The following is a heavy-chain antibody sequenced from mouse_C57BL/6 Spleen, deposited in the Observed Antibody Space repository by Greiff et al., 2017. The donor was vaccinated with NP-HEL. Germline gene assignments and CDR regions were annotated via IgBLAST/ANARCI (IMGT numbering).Heavy chain of an antibody. J-gene: IGHJ1*03. CDR1: GYTFTSYW. CDR2: IYPSDSET. CDR3: ARRDYYSNHWYFDV. V-gene: IGHV1-61*01. D-gene: IGHD2-5*01. Sequence: VQLQQSGAELVRPGSSVKLSCKASGYTFTSYWMDWVKQRPGQGLEWIGNIYPSDSETHYNQKFKDKATLTVDKSSSTAYMQLSSLTSEDSAVYYCARRDYYSNHWYFDVWGTGTTVTVSS.